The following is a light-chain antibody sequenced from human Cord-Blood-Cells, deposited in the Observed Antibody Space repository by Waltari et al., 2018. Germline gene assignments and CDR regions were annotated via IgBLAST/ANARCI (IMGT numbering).Light chain of an antibody. CDR3: QQRSNWPPLT. CDR2: DAS. V-gene: IGKV3-11*01. CDR1: QSVSSY. Sequence: EIVLTQSPATLSLSPGARATFSCRASQSVSSYLAWYQQKPGQAPRLLIYDASNRATGIPARFSGSGSGTDFTLTISSLEPEDFAVYYCQQRSNWPPLTFGGGTKVEIK. J-gene: IGKJ4*01.